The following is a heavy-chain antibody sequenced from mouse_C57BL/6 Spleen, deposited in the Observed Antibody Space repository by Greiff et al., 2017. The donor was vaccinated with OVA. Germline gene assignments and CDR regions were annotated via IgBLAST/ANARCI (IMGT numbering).Heavy chain of an antibody. CDR1: GYTFTSYD. J-gene: IGHJ3*01. Sequence: QVQLQQSGPELVKPGASVKLSCKASGYTFTSYDINWVKQRPGKGLEWIGWICPRDGSPKYNEKFKGKATLTVDTSSSTAIMELHSLTSEGSAFDFCARDYDGAYWGQGTLVTVSA. CDR2: ICPRDGSP. D-gene: IGHD2-4*01. CDR3: ARDYDGAY. V-gene: IGHV1-85*01.